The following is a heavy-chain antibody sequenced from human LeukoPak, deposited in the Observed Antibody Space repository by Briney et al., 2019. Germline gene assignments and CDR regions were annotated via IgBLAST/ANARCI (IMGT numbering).Heavy chain of an antibody. CDR2: IYHSGST. Sequence: SGTLSLTCAVSGGSISSSNWWSWVRQPPGKGLEWIGEIYHSGSTNYNPSLKSRVTISVDKSKNQFPLKLSSVTAADTAVYYCARAKSTVVDAFDIWGQGTMVTVSS. V-gene: IGHV4-4*02. J-gene: IGHJ3*02. CDR3: ARAKSTVVDAFDI. CDR1: GGSISSSNW. D-gene: IGHD4-23*01.